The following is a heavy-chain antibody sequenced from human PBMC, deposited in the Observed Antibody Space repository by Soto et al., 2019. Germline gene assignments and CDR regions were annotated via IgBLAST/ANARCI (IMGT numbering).Heavy chain of an antibody. V-gene: IGHV1-69*06. CDR3: ARELELPLGFDY. D-gene: IGHD1-7*01. Sequence: SVKVSCKASGGTFSSYAISWVRQTPGQGLEWMGGIIPIFGTANYAQKFQGRVTITADKSTSTAYMELSSLRSEDTAVYYCARELELPLGFDYWGQGALVTVSS. CDR2: IIPIFGTA. CDR1: GGTFSSYA. J-gene: IGHJ4*02.